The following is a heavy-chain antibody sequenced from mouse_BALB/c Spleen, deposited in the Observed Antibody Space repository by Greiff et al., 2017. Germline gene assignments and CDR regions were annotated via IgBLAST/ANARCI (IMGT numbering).Heavy chain of an antibody. D-gene: IGHD2-10*01. CDR2: IWSGGST. J-gene: IGHJ4*01. Sequence: VKLMESGPGLVQPSQSLSITCTVSGFSLTSYGVHWVRQSPGKGLEWLGVIWSGGSTDYNAAFISRLSISKDNSKSQVFFKMNSLQANDTAIYYCARESQAYYGNYGAMDYWGQGTSVTVSS. CDR3: ARESQAYYGNYGAMDY. CDR1: GFSLTSYG. V-gene: IGHV2-2*02.